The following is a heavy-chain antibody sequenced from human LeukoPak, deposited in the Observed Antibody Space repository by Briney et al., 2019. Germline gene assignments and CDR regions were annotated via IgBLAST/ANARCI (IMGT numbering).Heavy chain of an antibody. CDR1: GFTFSSYW. V-gene: IGHV3-7*03. D-gene: IGHD3-22*01. CDR2: VKQDGSEK. J-gene: IGHJ4*02. Sequence: GGSLRLSCAASGFTFSSYWMSWVRQAPGKGLEWVANVKQDGSEKYYADSVKGRFTISRDNSKNTLYLQMNSLRAEDTAVYYCAKGGGFYYDSNGYYRYFDYWGQGSLVTVSS. CDR3: AKGGGFYYDSNGYYRYFDY.